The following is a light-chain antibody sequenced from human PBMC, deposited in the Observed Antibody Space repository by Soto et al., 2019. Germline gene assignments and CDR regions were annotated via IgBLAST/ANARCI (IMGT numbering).Light chain of an antibody. V-gene: IGLV1-44*01. CDR1: SSNIGSTT. J-gene: IGLJ1*01. CDR2: SNN. CDR3: ATWDDRLNGYV. Sequence: QSALNRPPSASWTPWQRFTFPCSSTSSNIGSTTVTGYQQLPGTPPILLLYSNNLRSSGVPDRFSGSRSGTSASLAISGLQSEDEADYYCATWDDRLNGYVFGSGTKVTVL.